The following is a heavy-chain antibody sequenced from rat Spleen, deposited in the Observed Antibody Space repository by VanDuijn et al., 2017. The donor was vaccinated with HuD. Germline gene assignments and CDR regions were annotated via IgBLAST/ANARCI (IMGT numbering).Heavy chain of an antibody. CDR1: GFTFSNYD. CDR3: ARGAAFDY. Sequence: EVQLVESGGGLVQPGRSLKLSCAASGFTFSNYDMAWVRQAPTKGLEWVASISLSGGSTYYRDSVKGRFTVSRDNAKSTLYLQMDSLRSEDTATYYCARGAAFDYWGQGVMVTVSS. V-gene: IGHV5-25*01. J-gene: IGHJ2*01. CDR2: ISLSGGST.